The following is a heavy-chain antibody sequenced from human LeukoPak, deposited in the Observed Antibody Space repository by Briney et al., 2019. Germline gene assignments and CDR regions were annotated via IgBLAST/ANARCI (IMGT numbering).Heavy chain of an antibody. V-gene: IGHV4-39*07. CDR2: IYYSGNT. Sequence: SETLSLTCTVSGGSISSSGSYWGWIRQPPGKGLEWIGSIYYSGNTYNPSLKSRVTISVDTSKNQFSLNLTSVTAADTAVYYCARVMAARREDLNWFDPWGQGTLVTFSS. CDR1: GGSISSSGSY. J-gene: IGHJ5*02. CDR3: ARVMAARREDLNWFDP. D-gene: IGHD6-6*01.